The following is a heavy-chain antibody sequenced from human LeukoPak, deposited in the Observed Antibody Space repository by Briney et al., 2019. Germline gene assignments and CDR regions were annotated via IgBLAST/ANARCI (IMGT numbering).Heavy chain of an antibody. CDR2: ISGLDSTI. CDR1: GFTFSNYD. V-gene: IGHV3-48*03. CDR3: AVEISMIRGVALDY. Sequence: GGSLRLSCAASGFTFSNYDMNWVRQSPGRGLEWVSFISGLDSTIHYADSVKGRFTISRDNAKKALYLQRSSLRVEDTAIYYCAVEISMIRGVALDYWAKGTPFTAPS. J-gene: IGHJ4*02. D-gene: IGHD3-10*01.